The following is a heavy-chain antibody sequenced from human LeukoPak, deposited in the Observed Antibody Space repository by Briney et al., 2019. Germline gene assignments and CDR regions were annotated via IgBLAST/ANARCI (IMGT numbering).Heavy chain of an antibody. J-gene: IGHJ3*02. CDR1: GGSISSSSYY. D-gene: IGHD2-2*01. Sequence: PSETLSLTCTVSGGSISSSSYYWGWIRQPPGKGLEWIGSIYYSGSTYYNPSLKSRVTISVDTSKNQFSLKLSSVTAADTAVYYCARAGYCSSTSCILDIWGQGTMVTVSS. V-gene: IGHV4-39*07. CDR2: IYYSGST. CDR3: ARAGYCSSTSCILDI.